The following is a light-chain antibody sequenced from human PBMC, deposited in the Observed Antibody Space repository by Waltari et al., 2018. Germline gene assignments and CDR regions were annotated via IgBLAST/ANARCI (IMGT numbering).Light chain of an antibody. CDR1: QSVGRS. V-gene: IGKV3-15*01. CDR2: GAS. J-gene: IGKJ2*01. CDR3: QQYNSWPHT. Sequence: IVMTQSPATLSVSPGETATLSCWASQSVGRSLAWYQQKPGQAPRLLIFGASSRAIGIPARISGSGSGTEFSLTISSLKSADFTVYYCQQYNSWPHTFGQGTKLEI.